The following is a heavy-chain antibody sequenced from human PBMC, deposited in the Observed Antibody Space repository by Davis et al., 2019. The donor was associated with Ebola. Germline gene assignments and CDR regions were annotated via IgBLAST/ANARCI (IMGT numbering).Heavy chain of an antibody. CDR2: ISYDGSNK. Sequence: GGSLRLSCAASGFTFSSYGMHWVRQAPGKGLEWVAVISYDGSNKYYADSVKGRFTISRDNSKNTLYLQMNSLRAEDTAVYYCAKDGIDSYGYFATDYWGQGTLVTVSS. J-gene: IGHJ4*02. V-gene: IGHV3-30*18. D-gene: IGHD5-18*01. CDR1: GFTFSSYG. CDR3: AKDGIDSYGYFATDY.